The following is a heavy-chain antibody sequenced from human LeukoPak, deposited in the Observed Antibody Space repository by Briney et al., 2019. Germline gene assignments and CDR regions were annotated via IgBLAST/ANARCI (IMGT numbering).Heavy chain of an antibody. CDR1: SGSLSTSNYY. Sequence: SETLSLTCTVSSGSLSTSNYYWGSVRQPPGRALEWNGNIFYSGSTYYSPSLKSRVTISLDTSRNQFSLKLNSVTAADTAVYYCARDAGQRTYYYDSSGYYLSWFDPWGQGTLVTVSS. CDR2: IFYSGST. D-gene: IGHD3-22*01. CDR3: ARDAGQRTYYYDSSGYYLSWFDP. V-gene: IGHV4-39*07. J-gene: IGHJ5*02.